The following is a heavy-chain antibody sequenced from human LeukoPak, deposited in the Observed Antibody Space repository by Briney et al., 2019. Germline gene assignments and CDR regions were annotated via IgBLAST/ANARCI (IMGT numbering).Heavy chain of an antibody. Sequence: SETLSLTCTVSDYSISSDYYWGWIRQTPGKGLEWIGNIYHSGHIYYNPSLKSRVTISLDTSKNQFSLKLSSVTAADTAVYYCARVEGTMGWSEHFLHWGQGTLVTVSS. V-gene: IGHV4-38-2*02. J-gene: IGHJ1*01. CDR1: DYSISSDYY. D-gene: IGHD1-7*01. CDR3: ARVEGTMGWSEHFLH. CDR2: IYHSGHI.